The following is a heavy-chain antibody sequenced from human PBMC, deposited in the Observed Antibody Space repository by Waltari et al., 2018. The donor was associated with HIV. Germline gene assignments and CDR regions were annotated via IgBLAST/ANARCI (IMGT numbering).Heavy chain of an antibody. CDR1: GYTFSTFA. J-gene: IGHJ6*02. Sequence: QVQLVQSGAEGKKPGASVKVSCKSSGYTFSTFALRWVRQAPGQRLEWMGWINAGNGNTKYSQNFQDRVTITRDTSASTAYMELSSLRSEDTALYYCVREKKGIGVYYAMDVWGQGTAVTVSS. CDR3: VREKKGIGVYYAMDV. D-gene: IGHD3-22*01. V-gene: IGHV1-3*01. CDR2: INAGNGNT.